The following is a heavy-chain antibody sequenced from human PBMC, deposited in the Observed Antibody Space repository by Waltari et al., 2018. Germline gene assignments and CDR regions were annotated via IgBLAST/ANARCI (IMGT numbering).Heavy chain of an antibody. J-gene: IGHJ3*02. Sequence: QVRLVESGGGVVQPGGSLRLSCAASGLTFSDYGVHWVRQAPGKGLEWVTFIRSDGSSQYYADSVKGRFTISRDNFINTLYLQMNSLRPEDTAVYYCAKDWSGSGGFDMWGQGTMVTVSS. CDR3: AKDWSGSGGFDM. D-gene: IGHD3-10*01. V-gene: IGHV3-30*02. CDR1: GLTFSDYG. CDR2: IRSDGSSQ.